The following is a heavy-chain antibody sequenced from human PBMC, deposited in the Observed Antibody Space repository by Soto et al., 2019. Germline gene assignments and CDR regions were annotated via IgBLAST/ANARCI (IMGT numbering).Heavy chain of an antibody. CDR3: ARGGIVVVPAPHLFDY. CDR2: INPNSGGT. D-gene: IGHD2-2*01. Sequence: QVQLVQSGAEVKKPGASVKVSCKASGYTFTGYYMHWVRQAPGQGLEWMGWINPNSGGTNYAQKFQGWVTMTRDASSSRAYMELSRLRSDDTAVYYCARGGIVVVPAPHLFDYWGQGTLVTVSS. V-gene: IGHV1-2*04. J-gene: IGHJ4*02. CDR1: GYTFTGYY.